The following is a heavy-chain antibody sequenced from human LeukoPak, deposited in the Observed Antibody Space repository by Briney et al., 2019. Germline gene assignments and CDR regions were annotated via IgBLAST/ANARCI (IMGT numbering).Heavy chain of an antibody. CDR1: GGSISSGGYY. V-gene: IGHV4-31*03. CDR2: IYYSGST. D-gene: IGHD6-13*01. CDR3: ARFGSSTWYKGAFDI. J-gene: IGHJ3*02. Sequence: SQTLSLTCTVSGGSISSGGYYWSWIRQHPGKGLEWIGYIYYSGSTYYNPSLKSRVTISVDTSKNQFSLKLTSVTAADTAVYYCARFGSSTWYKGAFDIWGQGTMVTVAS.